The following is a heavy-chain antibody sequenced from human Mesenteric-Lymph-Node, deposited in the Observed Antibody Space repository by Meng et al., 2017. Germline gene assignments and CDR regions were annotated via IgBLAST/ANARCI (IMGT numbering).Heavy chain of an antibody. CDR1: GFTFSSYS. V-gene: IGHV3-21*01. D-gene: IGHD5-24*01. CDR3: ARNVRLRDGYNSDY. Sequence: ELQRVESGGGLVKPGGSLRPSCAASGFTFSSYSMNWVRQAPGKGLEWVSSISSSSSYIYYADSVKGRFTISRDNAKNSLYLQMNSLRAEDTAVYYCARNVRLRDGYNSDYWGQGTLVTVSS. J-gene: IGHJ4*02. CDR2: ISSSSSYI.